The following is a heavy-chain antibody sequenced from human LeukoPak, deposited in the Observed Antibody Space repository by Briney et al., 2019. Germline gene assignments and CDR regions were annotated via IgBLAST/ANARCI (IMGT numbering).Heavy chain of an antibody. CDR1: GFTFSSYG. D-gene: IGHD3-22*01. CDR3: ARTIYYYESTSYFSDAFDV. J-gene: IGHJ3*01. V-gene: IGHV3-33*01. CDR2: IWYDGSNK. Sequence: GGSLRLSCAASGFTFSSYGMHWGRQAPGKGLEGVAGIWYDGSNKYYADSVKGRFTISRDDAKNSLYLEMDSLRAEDTAVYYCARTIYYYESTSYFSDAFDVWGQGTMVTVSS.